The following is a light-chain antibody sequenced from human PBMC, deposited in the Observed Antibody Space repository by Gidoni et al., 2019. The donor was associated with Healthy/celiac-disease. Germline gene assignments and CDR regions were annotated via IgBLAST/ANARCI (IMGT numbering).Light chain of an antibody. CDR1: QSLLHKSGNNF. V-gene: IGKV2-28*01. CDR2: LGS. J-gene: IGKJ4*01. CDR3: MQAQHFPLT. Sequence: DIVMTQFPLSLPVTPGEPASISCRSIQSLLHKSGNNFLDWYLQKPGQSPHLLISLGSRRAAGVHDRFSGSGSGTDFTLKISRVEAEDVGIYYCMQAQHFPLTFGGGTKVEIK.